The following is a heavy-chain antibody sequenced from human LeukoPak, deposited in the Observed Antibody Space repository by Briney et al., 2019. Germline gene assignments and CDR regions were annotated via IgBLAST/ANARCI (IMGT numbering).Heavy chain of an antibody. V-gene: IGHV5-51*01. J-gene: IGHJ4*02. CDR2: VNPDDSDT. CDR1: GCSFTSHW. Sequence: GESLKISCKGSGCSFTSHWIGWVRQMPGKGLEWMGIVNPDDSDTIYSPSFQGQVTISADESITTAYLQWSSLKASDTAMYYCARLRWPRGGRSSFDYWGQGALVTVSS. CDR3: ARLRWPRGGRSSFDY. D-gene: IGHD3-10*01.